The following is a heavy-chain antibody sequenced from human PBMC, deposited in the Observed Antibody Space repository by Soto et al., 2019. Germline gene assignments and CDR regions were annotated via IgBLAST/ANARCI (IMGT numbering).Heavy chain of an antibody. V-gene: IGHV3-7*04. D-gene: IGHD2-21*01. CDR2: INEDGSEK. Sequence: EVQLVESGGGLVQPGGSLRLSCVASGFSFDTYWMTWVRQAPGKGLEWVANINEDGSEKHYVDSVKGRFTISRDNAQKSLYLQMSSLRAEDTAVYHCAWGASIAKWGQGTLVTV. CDR1: GFSFDTYW. J-gene: IGHJ4*02. CDR3: AWGASIAK.